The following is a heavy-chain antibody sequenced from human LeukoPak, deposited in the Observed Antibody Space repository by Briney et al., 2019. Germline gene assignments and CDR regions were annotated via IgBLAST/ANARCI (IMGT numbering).Heavy chain of an antibody. D-gene: IGHD3-16*02. CDR3: ARAYYVWGSYRYDY. CDR1: GGSFSGYY. Sequence: SETLSLTCAVYGGSFSGYYWSWIRQPPGKGLEWIGEINHSGSTNYNPSLKSRVTISVDTSKNQFSLKLSSVTAADTAVYYCARAYYVWGSYRYDYWGQGTLVTVSS. V-gene: IGHV4-34*01. CDR2: INHSGST. J-gene: IGHJ4*02.